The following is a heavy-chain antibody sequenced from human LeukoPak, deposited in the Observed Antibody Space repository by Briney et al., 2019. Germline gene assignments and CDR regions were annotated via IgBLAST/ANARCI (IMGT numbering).Heavy chain of an antibody. J-gene: IGHJ6*02. V-gene: IGHV4-59*01. CDR2: IYNSGST. Sequence: PSETLSLTCTVSGGSISSYYCSWIRQPPGKGLEWIGYIYNSGSTNYNPSLKSRVTISVDTSKNQFSLKLSSVTAADTAVYYCATSPYFYYGMDVWGQGTTVTVSS. CDR1: GGSISSYY. CDR3: ATSPYFYYGMDV.